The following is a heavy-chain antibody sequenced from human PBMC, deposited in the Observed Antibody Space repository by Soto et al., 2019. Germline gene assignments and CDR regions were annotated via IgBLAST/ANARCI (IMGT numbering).Heavy chain of an antibody. Sequence: PSETLSLTCTVSGGSISRGDYYWSWIRQHPGKGLEWIGHIHYRGNTLYNPSLKSRVIISVDTSKNQFSLRLSSVTAADTAVYYCARVSNSYYSYYYYMDVWGKGTTVTVSS. CDR2: IHYRGNT. CDR3: ARVSNSYYSYYYYMDV. V-gene: IGHV4-31*03. J-gene: IGHJ6*03. CDR1: GGSISRGDYY. D-gene: IGHD1-26*01.